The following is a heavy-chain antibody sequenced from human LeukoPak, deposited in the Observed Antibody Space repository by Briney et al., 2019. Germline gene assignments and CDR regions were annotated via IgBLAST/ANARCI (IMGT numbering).Heavy chain of an antibody. CDR3: ARHPFSSPFDF. D-gene: IGHD2/OR15-2a*01. Sequence: SETLSLTCTVSGGTINTHYYNWMRQAAGKGLEWIGRIFPNGDTKYNPSLKSRVTMSVDTSKNQISLTVTPVTAADTAVYYCARHPFSSPFDFWGQGTLVAVSS. V-gene: IGHV4-4*07. J-gene: IGHJ4*02. CDR2: IFPNGDT. CDR1: GGTINTHY.